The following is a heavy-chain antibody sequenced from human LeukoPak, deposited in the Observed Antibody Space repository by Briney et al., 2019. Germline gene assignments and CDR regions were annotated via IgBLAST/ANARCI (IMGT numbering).Heavy chain of an antibody. CDR1: GGSISSYY. Sequence: SETLSLTCTVSGGSISSYYWSWIRQPAGKGLEWIGRIYTSESTNYNPSLKSRVTMSVDTSKNQFSLRLSSVTAADTAVYYCAREGDSLAGSSWWGENWFDPWGQGTLVTVSS. CDR2: IYTSEST. J-gene: IGHJ5*02. V-gene: IGHV4-4*07. CDR3: AREGDSLAGSSWWGENWFDP. D-gene: IGHD6-13*01.